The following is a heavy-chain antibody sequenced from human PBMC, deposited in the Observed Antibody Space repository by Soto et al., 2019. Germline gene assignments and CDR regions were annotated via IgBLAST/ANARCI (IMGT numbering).Heavy chain of an antibody. V-gene: IGHV3-23*01. CDR2: ISGSGGST. CDR3: AKAFKGGYYYGMDV. D-gene: IGHD3-16*01. J-gene: IGHJ6*02. CDR1: GFTFSSYA. Sequence: HPGGSLRLSCAASGFTFSSYAMSWVRQAPGKGLEWVSAISGSGGSTYYADSVKGRFTISRDNSKNTLYLQMNSLRAEDTAVYYCAKAFKGGYYYGMDVWGQGTTVTVSS.